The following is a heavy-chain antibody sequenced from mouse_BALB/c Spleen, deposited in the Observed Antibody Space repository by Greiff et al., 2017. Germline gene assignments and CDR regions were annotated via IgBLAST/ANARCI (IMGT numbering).Heavy chain of an antibody. D-gene: IGHD2-2*01. J-gene: IGHJ2*01. CDR3: ARGNGYADY. CDR2: INPSNGRT. Sequence: VQLQQPGAELVKPGASVKLSCKASGYTFTSYWMHWVKQRPGQGLEWIGEINPSNGRTNYNEKFKSKSTLTVDKSSSTAYMQLSSLTSEDSAVYYCARGNGYADYWGQGTTLTVSS. CDR1: GYTFTSYW. V-gene: IGHV1S81*02.